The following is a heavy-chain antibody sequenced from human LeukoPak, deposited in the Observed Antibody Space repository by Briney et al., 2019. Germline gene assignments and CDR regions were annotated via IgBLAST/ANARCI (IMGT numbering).Heavy chain of an antibody. CDR2: INHSGST. J-gene: IGHJ4*02. D-gene: IGHD4-23*01. V-gene: IGHV4-34*01. CDR1: GGSFSGYY. CDR3: ARGRVSDGGTSNY. Sequence: SETLSLTCAVYGGSFSGYYWSWIRQPPAKGLEWIGEINHSGSTNYNPSLKSRVTISVDTSKNQFSLKPSSVTAADTAVYYCARGRVSDGGTSNYWGQGTLVTVSS.